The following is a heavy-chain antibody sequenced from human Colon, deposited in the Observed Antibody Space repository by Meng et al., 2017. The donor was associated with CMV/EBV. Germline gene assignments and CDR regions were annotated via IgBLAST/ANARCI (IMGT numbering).Heavy chain of an antibody. CDR2: ISADNRYT. D-gene: IGHD6-6*01. V-gene: IGHV1-18*01. CDR1: GYVFDLYG. Sequence: QVQLVQSGAEVKKPGASVKVSCKTSGYVFDLYGISWVRQAPGQGLEWMGWISADNRYTSYAQKLEGRVTMTRDTSTGTAYMELRSLRSDDTAVYYCARVYEYSSSWGSDYWGQGTLVTVSS. CDR3: ARVYEYSSSWGSDY. J-gene: IGHJ4*02.